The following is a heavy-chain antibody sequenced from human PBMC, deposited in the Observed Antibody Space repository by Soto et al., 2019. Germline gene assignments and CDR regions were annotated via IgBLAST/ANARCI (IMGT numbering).Heavy chain of an antibody. Sequence: SVKVSCKASGGTFSSYAISWVRQAPGQGLEWMGGIIPIFGTANYAQKFQGRVTITADESTSTAYMELSSLRSEDTAVYYCASYPLYYYDSSQHRTSVGYYFDYWGQGTLVTVSS. CDR3: ASYPLYYYDSSQHRTSVGYYFDY. CDR2: IIPIFGTA. V-gene: IGHV1-69*13. J-gene: IGHJ4*02. CDR1: GGTFSSYA. D-gene: IGHD3-22*01.